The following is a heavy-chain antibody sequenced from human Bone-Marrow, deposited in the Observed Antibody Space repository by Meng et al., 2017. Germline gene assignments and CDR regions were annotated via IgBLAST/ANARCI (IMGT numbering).Heavy chain of an antibody. V-gene: IGHV3-64*01. Sequence: GSLRLSCAASGLTPSSYAMHWVRQAPGKGLEYVSAISSNGGSTYYANSVKGRFTISRDNSKNTLYLQMGSLRAEDMAVYYCARDQGSDDYVWGSYRPAQNDAFDIWGQGTMVTVSS. CDR3: ARDQGSDDYVWGSYRPAQNDAFDI. CDR1: GLTPSSYA. D-gene: IGHD3-16*02. J-gene: IGHJ3*02. CDR2: ISSNGGST.